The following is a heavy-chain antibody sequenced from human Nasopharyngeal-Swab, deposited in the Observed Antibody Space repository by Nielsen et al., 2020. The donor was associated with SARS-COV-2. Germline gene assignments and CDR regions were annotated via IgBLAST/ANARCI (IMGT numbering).Heavy chain of an antibody. D-gene: IGHD3-22*01. CDR1: GCTFSSYG. CDR3: ARDDSSGYYSFFDY. CDR2: IWYDGRNK. Sequence: GESLKISCAASGCTFSSYGMHRVRQAPGKGLEWVAVIWYDGRNKYYADSVKGRFTISRDNSKNTLYLQMNSLRAEDTSVYYCARDDSSGYYSFFDYWGQGTLVTVSS. V-gene: IGHV3-33*01. J-gene: IGHJ4*02.